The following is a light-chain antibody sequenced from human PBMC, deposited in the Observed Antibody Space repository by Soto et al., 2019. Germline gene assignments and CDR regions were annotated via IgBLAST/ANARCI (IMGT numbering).Light chain of an antibody. Sequence: QSVLTQPASVSGSPGQSITISCTGTSSDVGGYNYVSWYQQHPGKAPKLMIYEVSNRPSGVSNRFSGSKSGNTASLTISGLQAEDEADYSCSSYTSSSTWVFCGGTKLTVL. CDR1: SSDVGGYNY. CDR3: SSYTSSSTWV. V-gene: IGLV2-14*01. CDR2: EVS. J-gene: IGLJ3*02.